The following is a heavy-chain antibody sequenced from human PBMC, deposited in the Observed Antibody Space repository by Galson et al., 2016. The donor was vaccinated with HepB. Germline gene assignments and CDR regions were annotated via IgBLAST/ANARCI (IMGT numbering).Heavy chain of an antibody. J-gene: IGHJ4*02. CDR1: GFTFSSCG. V-gene: IGHV3-23*01. Sequence: SLRLSCAASGFTFSSCGMSWVRQAPGKGLEWVSTISDSGSNTHYADSVGGRFTISRDNSKNTLYLQMKCLRAEDTAVYYCAKDVGGEAFFEYWGQGALVSVSS. D-gene: IGHD1-26*01. CDR3: AKDVGGEAFFEY. CDR2: ISDSGSNT.